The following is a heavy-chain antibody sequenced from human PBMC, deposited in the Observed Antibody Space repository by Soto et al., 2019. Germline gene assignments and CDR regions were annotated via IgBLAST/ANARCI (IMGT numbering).Heavy chain of an antibody. CDR2: IYYSGST. Sequence: TLSLTCTVSGGSISSGDYYWSWIRQPPGKGLEWIGYIYYSGSTYYNPSLKSRVTISVDTSKNQFSLKLSSVTAADTAVYYCAGEVVVAASFDYWGQGTLVTVSS. CDR1: GGSISSGDYY. V-gene: IGHV4-30-4*01. D-gene: IGHD2-15*01. CDR3: AGEVVVAASFDY. J-gene: IGHJ4*02.